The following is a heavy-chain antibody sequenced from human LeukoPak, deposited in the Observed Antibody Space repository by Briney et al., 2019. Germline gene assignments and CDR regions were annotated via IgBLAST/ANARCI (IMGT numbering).Heavy chain of an antibody. Sequence: SVKVSCKASGGTFSSYAISWVRQAPGQGLEWMGGIIPIFGTANYAQKFQGRVTITADESTSTAYTELNSLRSEDTAVYYCARAHPRYDSSGYLDYWGQGTLVTVSS. D-gene: IGHD3-22*01. CDR1: GGTFSSYA. CDR3: ARAHPRYDSSGYLDY. V-gene: IGHV1-69*01. J-gene: IGHJ4*02. CDR2: IIPIFGTA.